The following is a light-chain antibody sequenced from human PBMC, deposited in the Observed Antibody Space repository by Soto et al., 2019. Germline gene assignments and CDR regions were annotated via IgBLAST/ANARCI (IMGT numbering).Light chain of an antibody. J-gene: IGLJ1*01. CDR1: SSDVGGSNY. Sequence: QSALIQPASVSGSPGQSITISCTGTSSDVGGSNYVSWYQHHPHRAPKLLIYEVSYRPSGVSNRFSGSKSGNMASLTISGLQAEDEADYYCSSYSSSDIFYVFGTGTKLTVL. V-gene: IGLV2-14*01. CDR3: SSYSSSDIFYV. CDR2: EVS.